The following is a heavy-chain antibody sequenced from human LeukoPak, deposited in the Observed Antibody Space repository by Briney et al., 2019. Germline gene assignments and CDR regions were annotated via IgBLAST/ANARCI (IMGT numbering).Heavy chain of an antibody. D-gene: IGHD3-16*02. CDR1: GGSFSGYY. CDR2: LNHSGST. V-gene: IGHV4-34*01. Sequence: SSETLSFTCAGYGGSFSGYYWSWIRQPPGNELNWIGELNHSGSTNYNPFLKSRVITSVDTSKNHFSLKLSSVTAADTAVYYCARQKRFTFGGVIVPEGSYYFGYWGQGTLVTVSS. J-gene: IGHJ4*02. CDR3: ARQKRFTFGGVIVPEGSYYFGY.